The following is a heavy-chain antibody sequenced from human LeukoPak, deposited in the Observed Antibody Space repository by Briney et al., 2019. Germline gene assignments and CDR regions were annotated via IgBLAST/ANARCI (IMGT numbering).Heavy chain of an antibody. CDR1: GCSISSGYY. CDR3: ARATEGGYTYDYFYYYYMDV. V-gene: IGHV4-61*01. J-gene: IGHJ6*03. CDR2: IHYSGST. D-gene: IGHD5-18*01. Sequence: SETLSLTCTVSGCSISSGYYWGWIRQPPGKGLEWIGYIHYSGSTNYNPSLKSRVTISVDTSKNQFSLKLSSVTAADTAVYYCARATEGGYTYDYFYYYYMDVWGKGTTVTISS.